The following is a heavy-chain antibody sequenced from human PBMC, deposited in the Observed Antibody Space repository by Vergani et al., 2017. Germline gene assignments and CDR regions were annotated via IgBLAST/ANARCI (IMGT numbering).Heavy chain of an antibody. J-gene: IGHJ4*02. CDR1: GFTFSSYA. CDR3: AKDQSRKLLHDGYSYGLFDY. Sequence: EVQLLESGGGLVQPGGSLRLSCAASGFTFSSYAMSWVRQAPGKGLGWVSAISGSGGSTYYADSVKGRFTISRDNSKNTLYLQMNSLRAEDTAVYYCAKDQSRKLLHDGYSYGLFDYWGQGTLVTVSS. V-gene: IGHV3-23*01. D-gene: IGHD5-18*01. CDR2: ISGSGGST.